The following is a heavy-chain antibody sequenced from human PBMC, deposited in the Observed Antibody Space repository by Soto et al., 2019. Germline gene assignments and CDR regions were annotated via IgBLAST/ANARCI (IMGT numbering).Heavy chain of an antibody. CDR2: IHYSGTT. CDR1: GGSMRNYF. D-gene: IGHD6-13*01. J-gene: IGHJ4*02. V-gene: IGHV4-59*01. CDR3: AAGEASSRNLAPYYLDF. Sequence: KTSETLPLTCTVSGGSMRNYFWTWIRQPPGKGLEWIGYIHYSGTTSFFPSYNPSLRSRVTISEDTSKNQFSLKLLSVTTADTAVYFCAAGEASSRNLAPYYLDFWGQGTLVTVSS.